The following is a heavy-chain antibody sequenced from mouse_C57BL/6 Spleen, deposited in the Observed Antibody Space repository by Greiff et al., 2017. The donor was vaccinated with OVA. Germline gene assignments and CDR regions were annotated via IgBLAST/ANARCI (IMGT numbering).Heavy chain of an antibody. Sequence: EVQLVASEGGLVQPGSSMKLSCTASGFTFSDYYMAWVRQVPEKGLEWVANINYDGSSTYYLDSLKSRFIISRDTAKNIIYLQMSSLKSEDTATYYCARDPTGTFDYWGQGTTLTVSS. CDR3: ARDPTGTFDY. V-gene: IGHV5-16*01. D-gene: IGHD4-1*02. J-gene: IGHJ2*01. CDR1: GFTFSDYY. CDR2: INYDGSST.